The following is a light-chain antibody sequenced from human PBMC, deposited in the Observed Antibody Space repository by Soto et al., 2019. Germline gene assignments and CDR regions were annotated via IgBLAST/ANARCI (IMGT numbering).Light chain of an antibody. J-gene: IGKJ3*01. CDR3: QQYGSSPFT. Sequence: ESVLTQSPGTLSMSPGERATLSCRASQSVSSSYSAWYQQKPGQAPRFLIYGASRRATGIPDRFSGSGSGTDFTLTISRLEPEDFAVYYCQQYGSSPFTFGPGTKVDIK. V-gene: IGKV3-20*01. CDR1: QSVSSSY. CDR2: GAS.